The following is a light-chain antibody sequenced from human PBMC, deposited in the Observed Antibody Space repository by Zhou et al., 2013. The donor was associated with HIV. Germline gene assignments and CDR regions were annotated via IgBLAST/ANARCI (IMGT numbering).Light chain of an antibody. V-gene: IGKV3-15*01. CDR2: GAS. J-gene: IGKJ2*01. Sequence: EIVLTQSPGSLSLSPGETTTLSCRASRYVVSSYLVWYQQRPGQAPRLLIYGASTRAAGIPARFSGSGSGTEFTLTISSMQSEDFAVYYCQQNNDRPRTFGQGTKLEIK. CDR3: QQNNDRPRT. CDR1: RYVVSSY.